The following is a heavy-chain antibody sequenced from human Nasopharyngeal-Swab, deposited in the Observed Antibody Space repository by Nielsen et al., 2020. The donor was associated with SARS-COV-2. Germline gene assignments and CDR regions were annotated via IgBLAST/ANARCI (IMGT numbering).Heavy chain of an antibody. D-gene: IGHD5-12*01. J-gene: IGHJ4*02. CDR2: ISAYNGNT. V-gene: IGHV1-18*01. CDR1: GYTFTSYG. Sequence: ASVKVPCKASGYTFTSYGISWVRQAPGQGLEWMGWISAYNGNTNYAQKLQGRVTMTTDTSTSTAYMELRSLRSDDTAAYYCARGPISGYSGYRKYDYWGQGTLVTVSS. CDR3: ARGPISGYSGYRKYDY.